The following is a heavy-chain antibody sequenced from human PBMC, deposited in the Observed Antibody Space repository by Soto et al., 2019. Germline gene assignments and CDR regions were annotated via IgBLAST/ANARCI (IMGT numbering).Heavy chain of an antibody. CDR2: FDPEDGET. Sequence: RASVKVSCKVSGYTLTELSMHWVRQAPGKGLEWMGGFDPEDGETIYAQKFQGRVTMTEDTSTDTAYMELSSLRSEDTAVYYCATGWEGEIAARPAPLFDYWGQGTLVTVSS. CDR1: GYTLTELS. CDR3: ATGWEGEIAARPAPLFDY. V-gene: IGHV1-24*01. J-gene: IGHJ4*02. D-gene: IGHD6-6*01.